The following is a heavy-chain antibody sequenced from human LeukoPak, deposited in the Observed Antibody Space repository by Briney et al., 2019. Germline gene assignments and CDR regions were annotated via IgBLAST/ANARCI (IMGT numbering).Heavy chain of an antibody. CDR3: AKGFGGYCSSTSCPSDL. CDR2: ISGSGGGT. J-gene: IGHJ5*02. Sequence: PGGSLRLSCAASGFTFSSYAMSWVRQAPGKGLEWVSAISGSGGGTYYADSVKGRFTISRDNSKNTLYLQMNSLRAEDTAVYYCAKGFGGYCSSTSCPSDLWGQGTLVTVSS. V-gene: IGHV3-23*01. D-gene: IGHD2-2*01. CDR1: GFTFSSYA.